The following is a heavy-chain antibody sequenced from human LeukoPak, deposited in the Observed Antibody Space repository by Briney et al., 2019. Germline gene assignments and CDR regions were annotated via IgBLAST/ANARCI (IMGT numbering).Heavy chain of an antibody. Sequence: GASVKVSCKASGGTFSSYAISWVRQAPGQGLEWMGGIIPIFGTANYAQKFQGRVTITADESTSTAYMELSSLRSEDTAVYYCARIPDAVFGVVLIDEWFDHWGQGTLVTVSS. CDR1: GGTFSSYA. D-gene: IGHD3-3*01. V-gene: IGHV1-69*13. CDR2: IIPIFGTA. CDR3: ARIPDAVFGVVLIDEWFDH. J-gene: IGHJ5*02.